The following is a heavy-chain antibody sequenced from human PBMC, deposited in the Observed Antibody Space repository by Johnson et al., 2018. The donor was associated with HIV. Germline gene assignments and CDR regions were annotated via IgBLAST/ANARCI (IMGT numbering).Heavy chain of an antibody. CDR2: ISSSGSTI. J-gene: IGHJ3*02. D-gene: IGHD3-3*01. V-gene: IGHV3-11*01. CDR3: AKEIVRVLAWLPDAFDI. CDR1: GFTFSDYY. Sequence: QVQLVESGGGLVKPGGSLRLSCAASGFTFSDYYMSWIRQAPGKGLEWVSYISSSGSTIYYADSVKGRFTISRDNAKNSLYLQMNSLRAEDTAVYYCAKEIVRVLAWLPDAFDIWGQGTMVTVSS.